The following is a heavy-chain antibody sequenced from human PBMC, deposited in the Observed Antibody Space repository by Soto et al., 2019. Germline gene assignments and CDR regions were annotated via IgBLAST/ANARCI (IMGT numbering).Heavy chain of an antibody. V-gene: IGHV1-3*01. Sequence: ASVKVSCKASGYTFTSYAMHWVRQAPGQRLEWMGWINAGNGNTKYSQKFQGRVTITRDTSASTAYMELSSLRSEDTAVYYCAKNTDYDFWSGYYLPYYYGTDVWGQGTTVTVSS. D-gene: IGHD3-3*01. CDR1: GYTFTSYA. J-gene: IGHJ6*02. CDR3: AKNTDYDFWSGYYLPYYYGTDV. CDR2: INAGNGNT.